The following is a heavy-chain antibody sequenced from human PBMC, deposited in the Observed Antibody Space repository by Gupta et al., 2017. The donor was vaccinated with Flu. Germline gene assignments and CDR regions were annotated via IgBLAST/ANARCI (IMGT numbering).Heavy chain of an antibody. CDR3: ARDHEELMTTVTSNWFDP. CDR2: IIPILGIA. J-gene: IGHJ5*02. D-gene: IGHD4-4*01. V-gene: IGHV1-69*08. CDR1: GGTFSSYT. Sequence: QVQLVQSGAEVKKPGSSVKVSCKASGGTFSSYTISWVRQAPGQGLEWMGRIIPILGIANYAQKFQGRVTITADKSTSTAYMELSSLRSEDTAVYYCARDHEELMTTVTSNWFDPWGQGTLVTVSS.